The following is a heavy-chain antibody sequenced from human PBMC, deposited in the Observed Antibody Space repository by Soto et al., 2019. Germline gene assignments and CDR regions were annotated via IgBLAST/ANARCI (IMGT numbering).Heavy chain of an antibody. CDR1: GGSISSSSYY. J-gene: IGHJ3*02. Sequence: QLQLQESGPGLVKPSETLSLTCTVSGGSISSSSYYWGWIRQPPGKGLEWIGSIYYSGSTYYNPSLKSRVTMSLATSNNQSSLKLSSVTAADTAVDYRPRHEGDPDAFDSWGQGTMVTVSS. D-gene: IGHD3-10*01. CDR2: IYYSGST. V-gene: IGHV4-39*01. CDR3: PRHEGDPDAFDS.